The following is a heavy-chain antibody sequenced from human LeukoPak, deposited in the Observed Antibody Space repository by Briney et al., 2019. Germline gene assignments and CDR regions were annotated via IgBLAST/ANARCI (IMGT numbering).Heavy chain of an antibody. CDR2: ISYDGSNK. J-gene: IGHJ4*02. D-gene: IGHD6-13*01. CDR1: RFTFSSYA. Sequence: GGSLRLSCAASRFTFSSYAMHWVRQAPGKGLEWVAVISYDGSNKYYADSVKGRFTISRDNSKNMLYLQMNSLGAEDTAVYYCARDVRQQLVPLSYWGQGTLVTVSS. V-gene: IGHV3-30-3*01. CDR3: ARDVRQQLVPLSY.